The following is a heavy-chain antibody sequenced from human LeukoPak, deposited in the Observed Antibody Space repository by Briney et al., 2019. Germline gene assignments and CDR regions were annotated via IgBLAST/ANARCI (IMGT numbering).Heavy chain of an antibody. Sequence: ASVKVSCKASGYTFTGYYMHWVRQAPGQGLEWMGWINPNSGGTNYAQKFQGRVTMTRDTSISTAYMELSRLRSDDTVVYYCARDIMGIAAAGTKNYYYYMDVWGKGTTVTVSS. J-gene: IGHJ6*03. D-gene: IGHD6-13*01. V-gene: IGHV1-2*02. CDR3: ARDIMGIAAAGTKNYYYYMDV. CDR1: GYTFTGYY. CDR2: INPNSGGT.